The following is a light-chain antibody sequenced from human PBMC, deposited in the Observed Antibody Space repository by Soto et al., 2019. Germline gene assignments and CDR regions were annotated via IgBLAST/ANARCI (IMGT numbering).Light chain of an antibody. Sequence: EIVLTQSPGTLSLSPGARATLSCRASQTISNNYLAWYQQKPGRAPSLLIYGAMYRPTDIPDRFSGSGSGTDFTLTISRLEPEDCAVYFCQQYENSLYTFGQGTKLEIK. CDR2: GAM. CDR3: QQYENSLYT. CDR1: QTISNNY. J-gene: IGKJ2*01. V-gene: IGKV3-20*01.